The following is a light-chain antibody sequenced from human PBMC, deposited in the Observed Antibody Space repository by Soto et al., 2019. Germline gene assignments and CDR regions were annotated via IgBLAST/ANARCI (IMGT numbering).Light chain of an antibody. CDR1: QSVSSSY. CDR3: QQYDSSPVT. V-gene: IGKV3-20*01. J-gene: IGKJ3*01. CDR2: GAS. Sequence: EIGLTQSPGTLSLSPGERATISCRASQSVSSSYLAWYQQKPGQAPRLLIYGASSRATGIPDMFSGSGSGTDFTLTISRLEPEDFAVYYCQQYDSSPVTFGPGTKVDIK.